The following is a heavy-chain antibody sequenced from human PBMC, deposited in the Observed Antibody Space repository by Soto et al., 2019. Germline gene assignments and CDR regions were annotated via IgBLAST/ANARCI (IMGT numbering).Heavy chain of an antibody. D-gene: IGHD3-22*01. CDR1: GFTFADYA. J-gene: IGHJ4*02. CDR3: PKAKFYYDSSPYDS. CDR2: INADGSEK. V-gene: IGHV3-43D*04. Sequence: PGGSLRLSCAVSGFTFADYAVHWVRQSAGKGLEWVSFINADGSEKYYADSVRGRFTISRDNSKDSFYLQMNSLRLEDTAMYYCPKAKFYYDSSPYDSWGQGTPVTFSS.